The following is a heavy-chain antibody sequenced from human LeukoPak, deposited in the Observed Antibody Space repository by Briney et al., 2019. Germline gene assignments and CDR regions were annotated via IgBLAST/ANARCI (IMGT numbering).Heavy chain of an antibody. CDR3: ARDMLFGESVYNWFDP. V-gene: IGHV3-23*01. D-gene: IGHD3/OR15-3a*01. CDR1: GFTFNNYA. CDR2: ISASGATT. J-gene: IGHJ5*02. Sequence: GGSLRLSCAASGFTFNNYAMSWVRQAPGKGLEWVSAISASGATTYYADSVKGRFTISRDNSKNTLYLQMNSLRAEDTAVYYCARDMLFGESVYNWFDPWGQGTLVTVSS.